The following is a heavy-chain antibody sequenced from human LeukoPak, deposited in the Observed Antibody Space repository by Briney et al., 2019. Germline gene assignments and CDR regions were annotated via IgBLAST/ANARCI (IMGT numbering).Heavy chain of an antibody. CDR3: AKSFGNYDFWSGYYRDAFDI. CDR2: IYTSGST. Sequence: SETLSLTCTVSGGSISSGSYYWSWIRQPAGKGLEWIGRIYTSGSTNYNPSLKSRVTISVDTSKNQFSLKLSSATAADTAVYYCAKSFGNYDFWSGYYRDAFDIWGQGTMVTVSS. D-gene: IGHD3-3*01. J-gene: IGHJ3*02. V-gene: IGHV4-61*02. CDR1: GGSISSGSYY.